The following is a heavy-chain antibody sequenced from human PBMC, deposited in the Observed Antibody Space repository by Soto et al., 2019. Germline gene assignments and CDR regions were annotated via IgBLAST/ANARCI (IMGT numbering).Heavy chain of an antibody. CDR3: ARIEYSYGSDY. Sequence: QVTLKESGPVLVNPTETLTLTCTVSGFSLSNARMGVSWIRQPPGKALEWLAHIFSNDEKSYSTSLKSRLTISKDTSKSQVVLTMTNMDPVDTATYYCARIEYSYGSDYWGQGTLVTVSS. D-gene: IGHD5-18*01. CDR2: IFSNDEK. V-gene: IGHV2-26*01. CDR1: GFSLSNARMG. J-gene: IGHJ4*02.